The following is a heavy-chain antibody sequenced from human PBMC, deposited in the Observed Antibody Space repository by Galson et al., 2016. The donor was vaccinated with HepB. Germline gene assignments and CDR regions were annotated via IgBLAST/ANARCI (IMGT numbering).Heavy chain of an antibody. J-gene: IGHJ3*02. CDR3: ATNKRATEVHAFDI. CDR1: GHSLTGLS. Sequence: SVKVSCKVSGHSLTGLSIHWVRQGPGKGLEWMGGEDADDGEPIHGQKVQGRVTMTEDTFTDTAYMELSSLTSEDTAIYYCATNKRATEVHAFDIWGQGTLVTVSS. CDR2: EDADDGEP. D-gene: IGHD1-1*01. V-gene: IGHV1-24*01.